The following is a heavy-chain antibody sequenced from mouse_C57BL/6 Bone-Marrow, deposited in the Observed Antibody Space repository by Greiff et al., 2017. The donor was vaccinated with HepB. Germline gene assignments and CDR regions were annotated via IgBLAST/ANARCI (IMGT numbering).Heavy chain of an antibody. D-gene: IGHD1-1*01. CDR1: GYTFTSYW. CDR3: ARWGTTVVEGFAY. V-gene: IGHV1-52*01. CDR2: IDPSDSET. J-gene: IGHJ3*01. Sequence: QVHVKQPGAELVRPGSSVKLSCKASGYTFTSYWMHWVKQRPIQGLEWIGNIDPSDSETHYNQKFKDKATLTVDKSSSTAYMQLSSLTSEDSAVYYCARWGTTVVEGFAYWGQGTLVTVSA.